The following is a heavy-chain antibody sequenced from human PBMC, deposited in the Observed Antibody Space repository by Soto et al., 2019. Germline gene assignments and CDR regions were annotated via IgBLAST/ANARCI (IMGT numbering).Heavy chain of an antibody. CDR2: INPKTGAT. CDR1: GYTITGYY. J-gene: IGHJ1*01. Sequence: SVNVACKASGYTITGYYIHCVRQAPVQELEWVGWINPKTGATNFAQRFQGRVTMTRDTSITTAYMDLSSLTSDDTATYFCANSYDGSGHHPDLFCLRGQGSPVIVSS. V-gene: IGHV1-2*02. CDR3: ANSYDGSGHHPDLFCL. D-gene: IGHD3-22*01.